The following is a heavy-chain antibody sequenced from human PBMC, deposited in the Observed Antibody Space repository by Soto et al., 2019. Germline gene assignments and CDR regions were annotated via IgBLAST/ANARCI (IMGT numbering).Heavy chain of an antibody. V-gene: IGHV3-48*01. D-gene: IGHD6-6*01. CDR2: ISSSSDTI. CDR1: GFTLPGYS. Sequence: GGSLRLSCAASGFTLPGYSMNWVRQAPGKGLEWVSYISSSSDTIYYADSVKGRFTISRDNPKNLLYLQMKSLRAEDTAVYYCARSSTFYDYWGQGTPVTVSS. J-gene: IGHJ4*02. CDR3: ARSSTFYDY.